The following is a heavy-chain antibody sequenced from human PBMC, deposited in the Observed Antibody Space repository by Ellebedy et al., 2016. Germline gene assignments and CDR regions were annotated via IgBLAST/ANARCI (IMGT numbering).Heavy chain of an antibody. CDR3: AKGVGYSYGPNWFDP. J-gene: IGHJ5*02. CDR2: ISGSGGST. D-gene: IGHD5-18*01. V-gene: IGHV3-23*01. CDR1: GFTFSSYA. Sequence: GESLKISXAASGFTFSSYAMSWVRQAPGKGLERVSAISGSGGSTYYADSVKGRFTISRDNSKNTLYLQMNSLRAEDTAVYYCAKGVGYSYGPNWFDPWGQGTLVTVSS.